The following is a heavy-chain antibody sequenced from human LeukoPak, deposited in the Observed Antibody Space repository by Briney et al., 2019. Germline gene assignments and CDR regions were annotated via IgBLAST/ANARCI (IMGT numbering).Heavy chain of an antibody. CDR3: AKDLRSSADSKMGAADY. J-gene: IGHJ4*02. CDR2: ISSSGSTI. CDR1: GFTFSSYW. Sequence: GGSLRLSCAASGFTFSSYWMSWVRQAPGKGLEWVSYISSSGSTIYYEDSVKGRFTISRDNAKKSLYLQMNSLRAEDTAVYYCAKDLRSSADSKMGAADYWGQGTLVTVSS. D-gene: IGHD1-26*01. V-gene: IGHV3-48*04.